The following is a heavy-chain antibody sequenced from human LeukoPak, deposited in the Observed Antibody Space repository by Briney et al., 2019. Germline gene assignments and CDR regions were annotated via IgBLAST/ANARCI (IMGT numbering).Heavy chain of an antibody. D-gene: IGHD6-19*01. Sequence: PPETLSLTCAVYGGSFSGYYWSWIRQPPGKGLEWIGEINHSGSTNYNPSLKSRVTISVDTSKNQFSLKLSSVTAADTAVYYCARGSGAVAVDYWGQGTLVTVSS. J-gene: IGHJ4*02. CDR3: ARGSGAVAVDY. V-gene: IGHV4-34*01. CDR1: GGSFSGYY. CDR2: INHSGST.